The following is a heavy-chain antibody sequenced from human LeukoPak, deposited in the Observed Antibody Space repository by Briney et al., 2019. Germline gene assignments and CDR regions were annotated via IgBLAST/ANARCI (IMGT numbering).Heavy chain of an antibody. V-gene: IGHV4-59*08. Sequence: SETLSLTCTVSVGSISSYYWSWIRQTPGKGLEWIGYIYYSGSTNYNPSLKSRVTISVDTSKNQFSPKLSSVTAADTAVYYCARAQVHMVRGGIILYYFDDWGQGTLVTVSS. CDR2: IYYSGST. CDR3: ARAQVHMVRGGIILYYFDD. CDR1: VGSISSYY. D-gene: IGHD3-10*01. J-gene: IGHJ4*02.